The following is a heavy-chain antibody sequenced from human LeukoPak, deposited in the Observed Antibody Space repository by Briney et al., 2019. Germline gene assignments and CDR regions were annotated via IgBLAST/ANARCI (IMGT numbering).Heavy chain of an antibody. CDR2: IYQSGST. CDR1: GFIVSRYY. CDR3: ARAPPDSSGYHDY. J-gene: IGHJ4*02. Sequence: GSLRLSCAVSGFIVSRYYMSWVRQAPGKGLEWIGSIYQSGSTYYNPSLKSRVTISVDTSKNQFSLKLSSVTAADTAVYYCARAPPDSSGYHDYWGQGTLVTVSS. V-gene: IGHV4-38-2*01. D-gene: IGHD3-22*01.